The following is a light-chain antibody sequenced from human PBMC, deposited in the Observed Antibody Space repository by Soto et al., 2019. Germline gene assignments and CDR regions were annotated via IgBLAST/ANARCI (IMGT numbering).Light chain of an antibody. CDR1: SSDVGGYNY. CDR3: SSYTSSSTVV. CDR2: DVS. Sequence: QSALTQPASVSGSPGQSITISCTGTSSDVGGYNYVSWYQQHPGKAPKLMIYDVSNRPSGVSNRFSGSKSGNTASLTISGLRAEDEADYYCSSYTSSSTVVFGGATKLTVL. J-gene: IGLJ2*01. V-gene: IGLV2-14*01.